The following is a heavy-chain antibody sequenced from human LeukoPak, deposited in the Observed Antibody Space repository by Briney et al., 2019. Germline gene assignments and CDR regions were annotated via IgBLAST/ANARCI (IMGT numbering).Heavy chain of an antibody. Sequence: GGSLRLSCSTSGFTFGGYSMSWVRQAPGKGLEWVGFIRGKAYGATTEYAASVKGRFTISRDNAKHSLYLQVNSLRAEDAAVYYCARGEEWELIVVGGFDIWGQGTMVAVSS. D-gene: IGHD1-26*01. CDR3: ARGEEWELIVVGGFDI. CDR2: IRGKAYGATT. J-gene: IGHJ3*02. CDR1: GFTFGGYS. V-gene: IGHV3-49*04.